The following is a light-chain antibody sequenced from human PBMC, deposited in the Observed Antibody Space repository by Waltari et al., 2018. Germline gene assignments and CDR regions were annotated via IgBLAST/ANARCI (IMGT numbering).Light chain of an antibody. CDR3: HQYNNGPPYN. Sequence: IQMTQSPSSLTASVGDRVTITCRASQSISSSLNWYQQIPGKAPKLLIYVASNLQSGVPSRFSGSGSGTDFSLTISSLQPEDFAVYYCHQYNNGPPYNFGQGTKLEI. V-gene: IGKV1-39*01. CDR1: QSISSS. CDR2: VAS. J-gene: IGKJ2*01.